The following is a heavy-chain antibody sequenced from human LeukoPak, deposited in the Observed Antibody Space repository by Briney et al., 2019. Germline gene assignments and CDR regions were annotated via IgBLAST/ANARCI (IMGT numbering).Heavy chain of an antibody. Sequence: RASVKVSCKASGGTFSSYAISWVRQAPGQGLEWKGGIIPIFGTANYAQKFQGRVTITADESSSTAYMELSSLRSEDTAVYYCARGDIAVAGDYYYGMDVWGQGTTVTVSS. CDR2: IIPIFGTA. CDR3: ARGDIAVAGDYYYGMDV. CDR1: GGTFSSYA. J-gene: IGHJ6*02. V-gene: IGHV1-69*13. D-gene: IGHD6-19*01.